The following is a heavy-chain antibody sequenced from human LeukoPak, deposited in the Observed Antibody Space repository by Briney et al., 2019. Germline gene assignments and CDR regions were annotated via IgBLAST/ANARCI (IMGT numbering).Heavy chain of an antibody. Sequence: ASVKVSCKASGYTFTGHYINWVRQAPGRGLEWMGWIHPNSGGTKYAQKFQGRVTMTRDTSISTVYMELIRLRSDDTAVYYCAREPFDDWGQGTLVTVSS. CDR3: AREPFDD. CDR2: IHPNSGGT. CDR1: GYTFTGHY. J-gene: IGHJ4*02. V-gene: IGHV1-2*02.